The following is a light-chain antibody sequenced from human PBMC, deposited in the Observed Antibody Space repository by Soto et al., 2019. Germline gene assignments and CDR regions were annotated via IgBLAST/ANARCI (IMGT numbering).Light chain of an antibody. V-gene: IGKV3-11*01. J-gene: IGKJ1*01. Sequence: EIVLTQSPATLSLSPGERATLSCRASQSVNTYLAWYQQKPGQTPRLLIYDASNRATGIPARFSGSGSGTDFTLTISDVQPEDFALYYCHQRQSWPRTFGQGTKVDIK. CDR1: QSVNTY. CDR2: DAS. CDR3: HQRQSWPRT.